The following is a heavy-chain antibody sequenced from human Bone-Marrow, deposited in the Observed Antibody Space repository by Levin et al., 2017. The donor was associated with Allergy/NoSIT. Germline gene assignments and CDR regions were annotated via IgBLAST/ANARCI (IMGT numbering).Heavy chain of an antibody. CDR3: ARGYNWNYYYYGMDV. J-gene: IGHJ6*02. Sequence: ASVKVSCKASGYTFTSYDINWVRQATGQGLEWMGWMNPNSGNTGYAQKFQGRVTMTRNTSISTAYMELSSLRSEDTAVYYCARGYNWNYYYYGMDVWGQGTTVTVSS. V-gene: IGHV1-8*01. D-gene: IGHD1-20*01. CDR1: GYTFTSYD. CDR2: MNPNSGNT.